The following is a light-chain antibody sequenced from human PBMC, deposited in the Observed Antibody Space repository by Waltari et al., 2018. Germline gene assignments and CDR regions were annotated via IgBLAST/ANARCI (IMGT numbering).Light chain of an antibody. CDR1: ILHSSENKHQ. J-gene: IGKJ3*01. Sequence: ILHSSENKHQLGWHQQKSGQSPRFLIYGASTRESGVPDRFSGSGAGTDFTLTISSLQTEDVAVYYCQQYYSTPFSFGPGTKVDIK. CDR3: QQYYSTPFS. V-gene: IGKV4-1*01. CDR2: GAS.